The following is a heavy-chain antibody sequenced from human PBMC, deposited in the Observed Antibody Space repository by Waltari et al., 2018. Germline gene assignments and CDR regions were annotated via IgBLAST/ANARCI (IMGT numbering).Heavy chain of an antibody. CDR1: GFTFDDYT. D-gene: IGHD1-26*01. J-gene: IGHJ4*02. V-gene: IGHV3-43*01. CDR3: AKDMGGATDY. CDR2: ISWDGGST. Sequence: EVQLVESGGVVVQPGGSLRLSCAASGFTFDDYTMHWVRQAPGKGLEWVSLISWDGGSTYYADSVKGRFTISRDNSKNSLYLQMNSLRTEDTALYYCAKDMGGATDYWGQGTLVTVSS.